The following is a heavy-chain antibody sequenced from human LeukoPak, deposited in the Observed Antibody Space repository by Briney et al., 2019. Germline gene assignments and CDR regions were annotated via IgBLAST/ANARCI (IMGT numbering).Heavy chain of an antibody. CDR2: ISYDGSNK. D-gene: IGHD6-6*01. Sequence: GGSLRLSCAASGFTFISYGMHWVRQAPGKGLEWVAVISYDGSNKYYADSVKGRFTISRDNSKNTLYLQMNTLRAEDTAVYYCAKARPAIAARVGYYYGMDVWGQGTTVTVSS. CDR3: AKARPAIAARVGYYYGMDV. J-gene: IGHJ6*02. CDR1: GFTFISYG. V-gene: IGHV3-30*18.